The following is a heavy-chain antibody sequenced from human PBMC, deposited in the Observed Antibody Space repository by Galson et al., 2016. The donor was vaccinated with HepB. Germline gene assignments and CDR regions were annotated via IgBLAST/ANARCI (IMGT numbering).Heavy chain of an antibody. V-gene: IGHV3-43*01. CDR1: GFTFGTYT. CDR2: ITGDRANA. CDR3: AKDHGGYSGFDY. J-gene: IGHJ4*02. Sequence: SLRLSCAASGFTFGTYTMHWIRQAPGEGLQWVSLITGDRANAYYADSVKGRFTISRDNRKNSLYLQMNSLRTEDTAFYYCAKDHGGYSGFDYWGQGTLVTVSS. D-gene: IGHD4-23*01.